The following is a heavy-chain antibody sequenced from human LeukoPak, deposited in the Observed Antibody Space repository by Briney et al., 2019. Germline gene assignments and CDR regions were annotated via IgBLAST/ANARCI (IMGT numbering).Heavy chain of an antibody. D-gene: IGHD2-2*01. J-gene: IGHJ3*02. Sequence: GGSLKLSCAASGFTFDDYGMSWVRQAPGKGLEWVSGINWNGGSTGYADSVKGRFTISRDNAKNSLYLQMNSLGAEDTALYYCARVMPEVAFDIWGQGTMVTVSS. V-gene: IGHV3-20*04. CDR2: INWNGGST. CDR1: GFTFDDYG. CDR3: ARVMPEVAFDI.